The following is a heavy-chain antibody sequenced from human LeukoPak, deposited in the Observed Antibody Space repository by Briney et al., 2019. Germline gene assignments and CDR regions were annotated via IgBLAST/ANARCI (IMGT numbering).Heavy chain of an antibody. V-gene: IGHV3-7*01. J-gene: IGHJ4*02. CDR3: ARDLGRMTAYSA. D-gene: IGHD3-9*01. Sequence: GGSLRLSCAASGFTFINYWMSWVRQAPGKGLEWVANIKKDGSEKYYVDSVKGRFTISRDNAKNSLYLQINSLRVEDTAVYYCARDLGRMTAYSAWGQGTLLTVSS. CDR1: GFTFINYW. CDR2: IKKDGSEK.